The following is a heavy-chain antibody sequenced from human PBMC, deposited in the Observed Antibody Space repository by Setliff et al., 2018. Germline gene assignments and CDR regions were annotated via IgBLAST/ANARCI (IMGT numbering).Heavy chain of an antibody. V-gene: IGHV4-34*09. CDR2: IYYSGST. J-gene: IGHJ4*02. CDR3: ATLTGDRGVDS. CDR1: GGSFSGYY. D-gene: IGHD7-27*01. Sequence: PSETLSLTCAVYGGSFSGYYWSWIRRPPRKGLEWIGYIYYSGSTNYTPSLKSRVTLSVDPSRNHFSLKLNSVTAADTAVYYCATLTGDRGVDSWGQGRLVTVCS.